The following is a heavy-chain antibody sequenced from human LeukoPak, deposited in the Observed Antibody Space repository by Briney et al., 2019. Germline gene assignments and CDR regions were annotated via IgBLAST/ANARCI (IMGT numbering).Heavy chain of an antibody. CDR2: ISPDGSQK. J-gene: IGHJ4*02. D-gene: IGHD5-24*01. V-gene: IGHV3-7*01. CDR1: AFTFSRSW. CDR3: AKLLGTATTFDY. Sequence: GGSLTLSCEASAFTFSRSWMSWVRQAPGKGLEWVANISPDGSQKFYVDSVKGRFTFSRDNPNNSLYLQMNSLGAEDTAVYYCAKLLGTATTFDYWGQGTLVTVSS.